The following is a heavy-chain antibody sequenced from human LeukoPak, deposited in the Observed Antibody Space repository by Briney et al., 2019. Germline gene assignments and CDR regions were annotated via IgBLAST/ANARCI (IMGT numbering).Heavy chain of an antibody. Sequence: GASVKVSCKASGYTFTSYAMNWVRQAPGQGLEWMGWINTNTGNPTYAQGFTGRFVFSLDTSVSTAYLQISSLKAEDTAVYYCARMHLRAHYDFWSGYYRPLDYWAREPWSPSPQ. CDR2: INTNTGNP. J-gene: IGHJ4*02. V-gene: IGHV7-4-1*02. CDR1: GYTFTSYA. CDR3: ARMHLRAHYDFWSGYYRPLDY. D-gene: IGHD3-3*01.